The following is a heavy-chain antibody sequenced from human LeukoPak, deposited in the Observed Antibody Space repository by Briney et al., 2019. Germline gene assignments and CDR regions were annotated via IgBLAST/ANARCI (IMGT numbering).Heavy chain of an antibody. CDR3: ARDGGYCSGSSCYYYYGMDV. D-gene: IGHD2-15*01. CDR2: IYHSGST. J-gene: IGHJ6*02. Sequence: PSETLSLTCTVSGYSISSGYYWDWIRQPPGKGLEWIGSIYHSGSTYYNPSLKSRVTISVDTSKNQISLKLTSVTAADTAVYYCARDGGYCSGSSCYYYYGMDVWGQGTTVTVSS. CDR1: GYSISSGYY. V-gene: IGHV4-38-2*02.